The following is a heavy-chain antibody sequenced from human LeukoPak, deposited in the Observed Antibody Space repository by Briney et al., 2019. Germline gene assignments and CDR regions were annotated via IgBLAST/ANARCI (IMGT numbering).Heavy chain of an antibody. Sequence: GGSLRLSCAASGFTFSSYAMSWVRQAPGKGLEWVSAISGDGTRTYYADSVKGRFTISRDNSKNTLYLQMNSLRTEDTAVYSCARGYCTSTSCYNDYWGQGTLVTVSS. J-gene: IGHJ4*02. CDR1: GFTFSSYA. CDR2: ISGDGTRT. D-gene: IGHD2-2*02. V-gene: IGHV3-23*01. CDR3: ARGYCTSTSCYNDY.